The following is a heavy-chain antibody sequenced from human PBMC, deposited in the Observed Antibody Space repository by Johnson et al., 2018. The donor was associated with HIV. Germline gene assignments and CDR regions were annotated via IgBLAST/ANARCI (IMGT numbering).Heavy chain of an antibody. Sequence: VQLVESGGGLVKPGGSLRLSCTASGFTFSDASMSWVRQAPGKGLEWVGRIKSKTDGGTTDYAAAVKGRFIISRDDSKNTLYLQMNGLKTEDTAVYYCVSSAQWSGWPPGAFDIWGQGTMVTVSS. D-gene: IGHD6-19*01. CDR1: GFTFSDAS. CDR2: IKSKTDGGTT. J-gene: IGHJ3*02. CDR3: VSSAQWSGWPPGAFDI. V-gene: IGHV3-15*01.